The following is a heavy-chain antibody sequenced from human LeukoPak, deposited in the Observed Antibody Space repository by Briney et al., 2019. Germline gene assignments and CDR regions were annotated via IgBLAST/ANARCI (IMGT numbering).Heavy chain of an antibody. CDR1: GFTFSSYS. CDR3: EELGITMIGGV. J-gene: IGHJ6*04. CDR2: MSSSSSYI. D-gene: IGHD3-10*02. Sequence: PGGSLRLSCAASGFTFSSYSMNCVRQAPGKGLEGGSSMSSSSSYIYYAESVKGRFTISRDNAKNSLYLQMNSLRAEDTAVYYCEELGITMIGGVWGKGTTVTISS. V-gene: IGHV3-21*01.